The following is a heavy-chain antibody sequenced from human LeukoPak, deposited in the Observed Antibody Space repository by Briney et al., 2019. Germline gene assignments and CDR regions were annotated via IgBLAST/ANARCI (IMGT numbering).Heavy chain of an antibody. CDR1: GGTFSSYA. CDR2: IIPIFGTA. V-gene: IGHV1-69*05. J-gene: IGHJ4*02. CDR3: ARGPVVTTDFDY. Sequence: ASVKVSCKASGGTFSSYAISWVRQAPGQGLEWMGGIIPIFGTANYAQKFQGRVTMTRDTSTSTVYMELSSLRSEDTAVYYCARGPVVTTDFDYWGQGTLVTVSS. D-gene: IGHD2-21*02.